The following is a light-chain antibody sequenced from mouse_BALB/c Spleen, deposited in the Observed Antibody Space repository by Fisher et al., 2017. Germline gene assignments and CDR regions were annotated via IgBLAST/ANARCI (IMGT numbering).Light chain of an antibody. V-gene: IGKV4-59*01. Sequence: IVMTQSTAIMSASPGEKVTMTCSASSSVSYMHWYQQKSGTSPKRWIYDTSKLASVVPARFSGSGSGTSYSLTISSMEAEDAATYYCQQWSSNPPTFGGGTKLEIK. CDR2: DTS. CDR3: QQWSSNPPT. J-gene: IGKJ2*01. CDR1: SSVSY.